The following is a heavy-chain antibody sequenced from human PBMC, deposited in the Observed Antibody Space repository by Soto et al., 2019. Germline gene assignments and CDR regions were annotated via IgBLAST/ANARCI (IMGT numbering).Heavy chain of an antibody. CDR2: IRSKAYGGTT. CDR1: GFTFGDYA. Sequence: HPGGSLRLSCTASGFTFGDYAMSWFRQAPGKGLEWVGFIRSKAYGGTTEYAASVKGRFTISRDDSKCIAYLQMNSLKTEDTAVYYCTSGLRFLEWSRVYYGMDVWGQGTTVTVSS. J-gene: IGHJ6*02. D-gene: IGHD3-3*01. V-gene: IGHV3-49*03. CDR3: TSGLRFLEWSRVYYGMDV.